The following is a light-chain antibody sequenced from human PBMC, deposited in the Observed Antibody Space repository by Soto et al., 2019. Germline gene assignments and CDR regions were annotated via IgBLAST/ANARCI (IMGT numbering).Light chain of an antibody. CDR1: QDISTY. J-gene: IGKJ4*01. V-gene: IGKV1-27*01. CDR2: AAN. CDR3: QQSDNSPLT. Sequence: DIQMTQAPSSLSASVGDRVTITCRARQDISTYLAWYQQKPGKVPKLLISAANTLKSGVPPRFSGSGSVTDFTPTISSLQPEDVATYYCQQSDNSPLTFGGGTKVEIK.